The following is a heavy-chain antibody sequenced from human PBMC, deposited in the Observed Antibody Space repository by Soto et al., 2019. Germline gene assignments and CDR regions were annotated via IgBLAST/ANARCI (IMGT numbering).Heavy chain of an antibody. Sequence: GGSLRLSCAASGFTFSSPSMNWVRQVSGRGLEWVSTIIGSGGSTYYADSVKGRFTISRDNSKNTLYLQMNSLRAEDTAVYYCTKSYSSSRFYFDYWGQGTLVTVSS. V-gene: IGHV3-23*01. CDR2: IIGSGGST. J-gene: IGHJ4*02. D-gene: IGHD6-13*01. CDR1: GFTFSSPS. CDR3: TKSYSSSRFYFDY.